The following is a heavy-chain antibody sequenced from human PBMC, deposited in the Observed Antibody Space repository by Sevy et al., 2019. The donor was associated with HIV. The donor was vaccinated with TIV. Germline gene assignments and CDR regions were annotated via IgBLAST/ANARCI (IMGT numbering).Heavy chain of an antibody. D-gene: IGHD6-19*01. Sequence: GESLKISCAASGFTFSSYWMSWVRQAPGKGLEWVANIKQDGSEKHYVDSVKGRFTISRDNAKKSLYLQMNSLRVDDTAVYYCARAIAVAGSYWGQGTLVTVSS. CDR1: GFTFSSYW. J-gene: IGHJ4*02. V-gene: IGHV3-7*01. CDR3: ARAIAVAGSY. CDR2: IKQDGSEK.